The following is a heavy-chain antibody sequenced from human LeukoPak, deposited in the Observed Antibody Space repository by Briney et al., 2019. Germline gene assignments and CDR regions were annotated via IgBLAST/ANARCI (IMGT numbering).Heavy chain of an antibody. CDR3: VRQETVAGWDAFDI. Sequence: KPSETLSLTCAVYGGSFSGYYWSWIRQPPGKGLEWIWEINHSGSTNYNQSLKSRVPISVDTSKNQFSLKLSSETAADTAVYYCVRQETVAGWDAFDIWGQGTMVTVSS. CDR2: INHSGST. V-gene: IGHV4-34*01. D-gene: IGHD6-19*01. CDR1: GGSFSGYY. J-gene: IGHJ3*02.